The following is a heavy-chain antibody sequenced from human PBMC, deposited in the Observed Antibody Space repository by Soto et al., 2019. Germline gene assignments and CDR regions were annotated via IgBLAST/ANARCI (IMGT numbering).Heavy chain of an antibody. J-gene: IGHJ6*02. CDR1: GGTFSSHS. D-gene: IGHD1-1*01. CDR3: ATGSFTSTGGRIGYHYNAMDV. V-gene: IGHV1-69*13. Sequence: ASVKVSCKSSGGTFSSHSINWVRQAPGQGLEWMGGIIPIFGPANFAKKFQGRVTITADESTTTAYMELSSLTSEDTAVYYCATGSFTSTGGRIGYHYNAMDVWGQGTTVTVS. CDR2: IIPIFGPA.